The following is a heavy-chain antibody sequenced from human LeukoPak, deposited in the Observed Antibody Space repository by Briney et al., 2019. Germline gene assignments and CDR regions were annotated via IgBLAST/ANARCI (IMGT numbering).Heavy chain of an antibody. CDR2: IYPGDSDT. J-gene: IGHJ5*02. V-gene: IGHV5-51*01. CDR1: GYSFTSYW. Sequence: GESLKISCKGSGYSFTSYWIGWVRQMPGEGLEWMGIIYPGDSDTRYSPSFQGQVTISVDKSISTAYLQWSSLKASDTAMYYCARQNILTGYNWFDPWGQGTLVTVSS. CDR3: ARQNILTGYNWFDP. D-gene: IGHD3-9*01.